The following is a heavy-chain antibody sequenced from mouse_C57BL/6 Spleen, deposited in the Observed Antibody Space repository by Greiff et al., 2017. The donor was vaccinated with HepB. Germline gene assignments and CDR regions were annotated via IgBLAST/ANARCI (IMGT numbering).Heavy chain of an antibody. J-gene: IGHJ4*01. Sequence: DVKLQESGPGFVKPSQSLSLTCSVTGYSITSGYYWNWLRQFPGNKLEWTGYISYDGSNNYNPSLKNRFSITRDTSKNQLFLKLNSVTTDDTATYCCATVVPNYAMDYWGQGTSVTVSS. CDR2: ISYDGSN. CDR1: GYSITSGYY. D-gene: IGHD1-1*01. CDR3: ATVVPNYAMDY. V-gene: IGHV3-6*01.